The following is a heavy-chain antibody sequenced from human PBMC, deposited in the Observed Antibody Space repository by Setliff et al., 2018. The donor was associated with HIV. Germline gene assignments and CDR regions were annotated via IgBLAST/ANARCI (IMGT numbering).Heavy chain of an antibody. CDR2: ISGYNGNT. CDR3: ARTYYEHVWGNSNWFDP. Sequence: ASVKVSCKASGGTFSYYAISWVRQAPGQGLEWMGWISGYNGNTKYVQKLQGRVTMTTDTSTSTVYMELRSLRSDDTARYYCARTYYEHVWGNSNWFDPWGQGTLVTVSS. D-gene: IGHD3-16*01. V-gene: IGHV1-18*01. J-gene: IGHJ5*02. CDR1: GGTFSYYA.